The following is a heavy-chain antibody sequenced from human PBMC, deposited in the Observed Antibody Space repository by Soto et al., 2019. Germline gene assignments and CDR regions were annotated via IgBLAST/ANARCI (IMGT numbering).Heavy chain of an antibody. CDR1: GFTLRNYA. CDR3: AKAKNDYNWDNRPPFDY. Sequence: GGSLRLSXEASGFTLRNYAMTWARQAPGKGLEWVSLISANDVGTYYAESVKTRFTISTDQSRNTVYLQMDSLRADDTAIYYCAKAKNDYNWDNRPPFDYWGQGTLVTVSS. V-gene: IGHV3-23*01. J-gene: IGHJ4*02. D-gene: IGHD1-20*01. CDR2: ISANDVGT.